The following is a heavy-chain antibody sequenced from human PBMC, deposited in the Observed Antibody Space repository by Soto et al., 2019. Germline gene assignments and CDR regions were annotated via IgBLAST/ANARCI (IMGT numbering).Heavy chain of an antibody. CDR3: ASAAVPTGGYYYYGLDV. D-gene: IGHD4-17*01. Sequence: DSVKGRFTISRDNAKNSLYLQMNSLSAEDTAVYYCASAAVPTGGYYYYGLDVWGQGTTVTVSS. V-gene: IGHV3-11*01. J-gene: IGHJ6*02.